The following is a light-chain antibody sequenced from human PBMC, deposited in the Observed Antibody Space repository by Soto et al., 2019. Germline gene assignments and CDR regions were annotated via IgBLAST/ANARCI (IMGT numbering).Light chain of an antibody. Sequence: EKVLAQSPATLTVSPGERATLSCRASQSVSSNVAWYQQKPGQAPRLLIYGASTRATGIPARFGGSGSGTEFTLTISSLQSEDFAVYYCQQYNNWSFTFGPGTKVDIK. CDR3: QQYNNWSFT. CDR1: QSVSSN. J-gene: IGKJ3*01. CDR2: GAS. V-gene: IGKV3-15*01.